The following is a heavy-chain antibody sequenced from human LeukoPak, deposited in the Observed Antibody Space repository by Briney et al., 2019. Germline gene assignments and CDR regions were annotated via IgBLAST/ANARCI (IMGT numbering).Heavy chain of an antibody. CDR2: ISSSSSTT. J-gene: IGHJ4*02. Sequence: GGSLRLSCAASGFTFSSYSMNWVRQAPGKGLEWVSYISSSSSTTYYADSVKGRFTISRDNAKNSLYLQMNSLRAEDTAVYYCARFDRGSGWYYFDYWGQGTLVTVSS. CDR1: GFTFSSYS. CDR3: ARFDRGSGWYYFDY. V-gene: IGHV3-48*01. D-gene: IGHD6-19*01.